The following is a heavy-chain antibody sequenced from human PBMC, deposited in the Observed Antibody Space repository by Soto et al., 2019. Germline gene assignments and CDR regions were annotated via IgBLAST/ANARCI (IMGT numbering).Heavy chain of an antibody. CDR3: ARRNLFGYYGMDV. CDR2: INHSGST. Sequence: SETLSLTCAVYGGSFSGYYWSWIRQPPGKGLEWIGEINHSGSTNYNPSLKSRVTISVDTSKNQFSLKLSSVTAADTAVYYCARRNLFGYYGMDVWGQGTTVTVSS. V-gene: IGHV4-34*01. D-gene: IGHD3-10*02. CDR1: GGSFSGYY. J-gene: IGHJ6*02.